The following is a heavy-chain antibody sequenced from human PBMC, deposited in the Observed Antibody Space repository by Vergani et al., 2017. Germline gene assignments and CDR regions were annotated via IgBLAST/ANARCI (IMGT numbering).Heavy chain of an antibody. CDR1: GYTFTSYD. V-gene: IGHV1-8*01. CDR2: MNPNSGNT. Sequence: QVQLVQSGAEVKKPGASVKVSCKASGYTFTSYDINWVRQATGQGLEWMGWMNPNSGNTGYAQKFQGRVTMTRNTSISTAYMELSSLRSEDTAVYYCARDFLWSGYQEYDAFDIWGQGTMVTVSS. CDR3: ARDFLWSGYQEYDAFDI. J-gene: IGHJ3*02. D-gene: IGHD3-3*01.